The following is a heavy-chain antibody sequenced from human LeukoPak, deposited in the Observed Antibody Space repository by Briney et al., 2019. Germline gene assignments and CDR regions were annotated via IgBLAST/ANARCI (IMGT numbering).Heavy chain of an antibody. CDR1: GGSISSGGHY. CDR2: IYYSGTT. D-gene: IGHD4-23*01. Sequence: SETLSLTCTVSGGSISSGGHYWGWIRQHPGKGLEWIGYIYYSGTTYYNPSLQSRVTISVDTSKNQFSLKLSSVTAADTAVYYCASGNSAAFYYGMDVWGQGTTVTVSS. V-gene: IGHV4-31*03. CDR3: ASGNSAAFYYGMDV. J-gene: IGHJ6*02.